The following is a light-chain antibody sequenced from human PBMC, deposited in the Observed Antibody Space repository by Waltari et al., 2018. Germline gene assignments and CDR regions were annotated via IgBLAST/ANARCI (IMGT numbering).Light chain of an antibody. V-gene: IGKV1-33*01. J-gene: IGKJ2*01. CDR1: QDITTS. CDR2: DAS. Sequence: DIQLTHSPSSLSAAVAHRVSITCKSTQDITTSLSWFQQKPGKAPQLLIYDASSLQAGVPSRFSGTGSGTAFSFTITSLQPEDSATYYCQHYHSLPYTFGRGTKLQIK. CDR3: QHYHSLPYT.